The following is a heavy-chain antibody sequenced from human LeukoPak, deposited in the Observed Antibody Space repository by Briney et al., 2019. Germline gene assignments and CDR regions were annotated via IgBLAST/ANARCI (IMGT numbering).Heavy chain of an antibody. Sequence: ASVKVSRKASGFTFTSYGISWVRQAPGQGLEWMGWISAYNGNTNSAQNLQGRVTMTTDTSTSTAYMELRSLRYDDTAVFYCGRAATSHYYGSAIDYWGQGTLVTVSS. V-gene: IGHV1-18*01. CDR1: GFTFTSYG. J-gene: IGHJ4*02. CDR2: ISAYNGNT. D-gene: IGHD3-10*01. CDR3: GRAATSHYYGSAIDY.